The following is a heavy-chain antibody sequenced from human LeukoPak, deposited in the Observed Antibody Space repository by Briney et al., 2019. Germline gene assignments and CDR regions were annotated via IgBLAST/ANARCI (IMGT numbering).Heavy chain of an antibody. J-gene: IGHJ4*02. CDR3: AKDRPYSSSWYGAGDY. CDR2: ISGSGGST. V-gene: IGHV3-23*01. Sequence: GGSLRLSCAASGFTFSSYEMNWVRQAPGKGLEWVSAISGSGGSTYYADSVKGRFTISRDNSKNTLYLQMNSLRAEDTAVYYCAKDRPYSSSWYGAGDYWGQGTLVTVSS. D-gene: IGHD6-13*01. CDR1: GFTFSSYE.